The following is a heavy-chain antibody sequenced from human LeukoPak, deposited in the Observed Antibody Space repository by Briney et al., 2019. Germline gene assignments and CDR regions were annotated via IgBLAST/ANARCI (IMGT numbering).Heavy chain of an antibody. V-gene: IGHV1-69*04. Sequence: SVKVSCKASGGTFSSYAISWVRQAPGQGLEWIGRIMPILSIANYAQKFQGRVTITADKSTNTAYMELSSLRSEDTAVYYCARVRATVVTHLDYWGQGTLGTVSS. J-gene: IGHJ4*02. CDR1: GGTFSSYA. D-gene: IGHD4-23*01. CDR2: IMPILSIA. CDR3: ARVRATVVTHLDY.